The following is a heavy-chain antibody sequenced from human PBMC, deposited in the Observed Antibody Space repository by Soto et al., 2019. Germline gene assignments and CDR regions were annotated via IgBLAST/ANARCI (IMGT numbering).Heavy chain of an antibody. V-gene: IGHV4-59*01. D-gene: IGHD2-15*01. CDR2: ISYSGNT. Sequence: AETLSLTCTVSGGSIISGYWSWIRQPPGKGLEWIGYISYSGNTNYNPSLKSRVTMSVDTPKNQFSLRLSSATTADTAVYYCAGLRGYAGSPIDYWGQGTLVTVSS. CDR3: AGLRGYAGSPIDY. J-gene: IGHJ4*02. CDR1: GGSIISGY.